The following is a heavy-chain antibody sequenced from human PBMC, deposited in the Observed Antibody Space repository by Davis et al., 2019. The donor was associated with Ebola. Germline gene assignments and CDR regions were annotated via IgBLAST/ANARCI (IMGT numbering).Heavy chain of an antibody. V-gene: IGHV3-53*04. Sequence: PGGSLRLSCAASGFNVSYNYMSWVRQPPGRGLEWVSFIYAGGNTYYADSVRGRFIISRHNSKNMVYLQMNSLRVADTAVYYCASIAVAGDFDPWGQGTRVTVSS. CDR2: IYAGGNT. CDR3: ASIAVAGDFDP. D-gene: IGHD6-19*01. CDR1: GFNVSYNY. J-gene: IGHJ5*02.